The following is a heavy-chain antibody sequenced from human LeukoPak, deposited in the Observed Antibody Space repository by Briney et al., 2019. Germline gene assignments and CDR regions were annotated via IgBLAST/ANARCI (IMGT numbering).Heavy chain of an antibody. Sequence: HPGGSLRLSCTASGFAFSIYAISWVRQAPGKGLEWVSAINGGGDNTYYADSVKGRFIISRDNSKNTLYLQMNSVRAEDTAVYYCAKGSSPLGFFDYWGQGTLVTVSS. J-gene: IGHJ4*02. CDR2: INGGGDNT. V-gene: IGHV3-23*01. D-gene: IGHD6-13*01. CDR3: AKGSSPLGFFDY. CDR1: GFAFSIYA.